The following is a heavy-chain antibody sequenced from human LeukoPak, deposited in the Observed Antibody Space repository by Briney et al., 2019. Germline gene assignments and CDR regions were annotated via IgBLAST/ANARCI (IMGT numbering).Heavy chain of an antibody. CDR1: GFTFSNYG. D-gene: IGHD3-10*01. CDR2: IYSGGST. Sequence: GGTLRLSCAASGFTFSNYGMSWVRQAPGKGLEWVSVIYSGGSTYYADSVKGRFTISRDNSKNTLYLQMNSLRAEDTAVYYCARDDGVRGFDPWGQGTLVTVSS. V-gene: IGHV3-66*01. CDR3: ARDDGVRGFDP. J-gene: IGHJ5*02.